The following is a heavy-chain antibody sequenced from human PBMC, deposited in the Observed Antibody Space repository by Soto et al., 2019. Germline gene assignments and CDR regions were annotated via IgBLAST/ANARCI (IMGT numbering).Heavy chain of an antibody. Sequence: AGSLRLSCAASGFTFSNYGMHWVRQAPGKGLESVAVIWYDGTNKYYADSVKGRFTISRDNSKNTMYLQVNSLRAEDTAVYYCARDYSRYYGMDVWGQGTTVTVSS. CDR1: GFTFSNYG. D-gene: IGHD2-15*01. CDR2: IWYDGTNK. CDR3: ARDYSRYYGMDV. J-gene: IGHJ6*02. V-gene: IGHV3-33*01.